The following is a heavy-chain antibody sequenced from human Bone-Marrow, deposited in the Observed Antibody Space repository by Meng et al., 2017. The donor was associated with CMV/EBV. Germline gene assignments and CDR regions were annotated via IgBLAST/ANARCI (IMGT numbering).Heavy chain of an antibody. V-gene: IGHV1-18*01. D-gene: IGHD3-22*01. CDR3: ARSFHYDSNGDERRKIPDF. CDR2: ISADNGNT. CDR1: GYTANIYG. Sequence: VKVSCKASGYTANIYGITWVRHAPGQGLEWVGWISADNGNTNSAENLQGRVTMTTDTATNTAYMELRSLRSDDTAVYYCARSFHYDSNGDERRKIPDFWGQGTLVTVSS. J-gene: IGHJ4*02.